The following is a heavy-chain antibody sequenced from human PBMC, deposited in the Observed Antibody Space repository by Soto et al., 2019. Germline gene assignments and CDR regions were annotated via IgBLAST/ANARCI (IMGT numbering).Heavy chain of an antibody. V-gene: IGHV3-33*01. Sequence: GGSLRLSCAASGFTFSSYGMHWVRQAPGKGLEWVAVIWYDGSNKYYADSVKGRFTISRDNSKNTLYLQMNSLRAEDTAVYYCARARFVSRGYYFDYWGQGTLVTVSS. CDR3: ARARFVSRGYYFDY. CDR2: IWYDGSNK. CDR1: GFTFSSYG. D-gene: IGHD3-22*01. J-gene: IGHJ4*02.